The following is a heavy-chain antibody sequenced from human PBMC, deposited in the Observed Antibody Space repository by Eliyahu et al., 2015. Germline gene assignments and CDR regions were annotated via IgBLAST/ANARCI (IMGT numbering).Heavy chain of an antibody. CDR3: AKVPTTRVEEAFDI. CDR2: INNGGDNT. CDR1: GFTFSNFA. V-gene: IGHV3-23*01. D-gene: IGHD5-24*01. J-gene: IGHJ3*02. Sequence: EVQLLESGGGLVQPGGSLRLSCAASGFTFSNFAMTWVRQAPGKGLEWVSTINNGGDNTYYAGSVKGRFTISRDNSKTTLYLQMNSLRADDTAIYYCAKVPTTRVEEAFDIWGQGTVLTVSS.